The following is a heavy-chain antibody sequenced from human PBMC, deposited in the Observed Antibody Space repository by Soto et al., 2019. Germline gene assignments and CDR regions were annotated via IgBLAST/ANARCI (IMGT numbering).Heavy chain of an antibody. CDR1: GGSINSYW. V-gene: IGHV4-4*07. CDR2: VYSSGTT. CDR3: ARDIGSYAYGEGY. D-gene: IGHD3-10*01. Sequence: SETLSLTCSVSGGSINSYWWSWIRQPAGKGLEWIGRVYSSGTTDYNPSLNSRATMSVETSKNQFSLKLSSVTAAATAAYYCARDIGSYAYGEGYWGQGIQVTVSS. J-gene: IGHJ4*02.